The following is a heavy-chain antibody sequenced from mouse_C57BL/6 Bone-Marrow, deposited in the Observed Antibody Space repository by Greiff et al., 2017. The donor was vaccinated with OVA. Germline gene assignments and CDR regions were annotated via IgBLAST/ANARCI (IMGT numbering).Heavy chain of an antibody. CDR3: VRHSYDYDRGGPFAY. J-gene: IGHJ3*01. D-gene: IGHD2-4*01. CDR2: IRSKSNNYAT. V-gene: IGHV10-1*01. Sequence: EVPVVESGGGLVQPKGSLKLSCAASGFSFNTYAMNWVRQAPGKGLEWVARIRSKSNNYATYYADSVKDRFTISRDDSESMLYLQMNNLKTEDTAMYDCVRHSYDYDRGGPFAYWGQGTLVTVAA. CDR1: GFSFNTYA.